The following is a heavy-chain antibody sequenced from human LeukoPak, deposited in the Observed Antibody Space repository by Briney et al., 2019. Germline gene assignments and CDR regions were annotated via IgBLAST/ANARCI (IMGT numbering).Heavy chain of an antibody. J-gene: IGHJ4*02. CDR3: ARFPKVSLATVTTNLLDY. V-gene: IGHV1-18*01. Sequence: ASVKVSCKASGYTFSSYGISWVRQAPGQGLEWMGWISPYNGNTNYAQKLQGRVTMTTDTSTSTAYMEVRSLRSDDTAVYYCARFPKVSLATVTTNLLDYWGQGTLVTVSS. CDR1: GYTFSSYG. CDR2: ISPYNGNT. D-gene: IGHD4-17*01.